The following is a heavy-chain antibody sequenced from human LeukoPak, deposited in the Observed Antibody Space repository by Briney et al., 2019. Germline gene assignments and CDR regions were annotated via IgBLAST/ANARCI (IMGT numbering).Heavy chain of an antibody. D-gene: IGHD3-10*01. J-gene: IGHJ4*02. CDR2: ISGSGGST. CDR1: GFTFSTYA. Sequence: GGSLRLSYAASGFTFSTYAMSWVRQAPGKGLEWVSAISGSGGSTYYADSVKGRFTISRDNSKNTLYLQMNSLRAEDTAVYYCAKAMVRGKAVLTLIDYWGQGTLVTVSS. V-gene: IGHV3-23*01. CDR3: AKAMVRGKAVLTLIDY.